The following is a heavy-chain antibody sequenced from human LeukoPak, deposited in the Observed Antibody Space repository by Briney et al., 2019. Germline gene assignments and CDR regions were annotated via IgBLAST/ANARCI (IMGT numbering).Heavy chain of an antibody. CDR1: GGSISSYY. V-gene: IGHV4-4*09. CDR2: IYTSGST. J-gene: IGHJ6*03. D-gene: IGHD6-6*01. CDR3: ARHAARGSSPGAYYYYMDV. Sequence: PSETLSLTCTVSGGSISSYYWSWIRQPPGKGLEWIGYIYTSGSTNYNPSLKSRVTISVDTSKNQFSLELSSVTAADTAVYYCARHAARGSSPGAYYYYMDVWGKGTTVTVSS.